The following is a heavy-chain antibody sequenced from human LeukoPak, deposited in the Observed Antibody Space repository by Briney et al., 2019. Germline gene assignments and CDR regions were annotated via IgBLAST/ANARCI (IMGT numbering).Heavy chain of an antibody. V-gene: IGHV3-53*01. CDR3: ARTFVSGDGYKVGYFDY. D-gene: IGHD5-24*01. CDR1: GFTFSNSY. J-gene: IGHJ4*02. CDR2: IYPSGNI. Sequence: GRSLRLSCAASGFTFSNSYMSWVRQAPGKGLEWVSLIYPSGNIYYADSVKGRFTISRDNSKNTLFLQMSRPRAEDTAIYYCARTFVSGDGYKVGYFDYWGQGTVVTVSS.